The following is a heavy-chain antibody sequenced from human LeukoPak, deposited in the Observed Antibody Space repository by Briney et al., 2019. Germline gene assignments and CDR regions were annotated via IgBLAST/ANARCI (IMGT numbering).Heavy chain of an antibody. CDR1: GYTLTELS. Sequence: VASVKVSCKVPGYTLTELSMHWVRQAPGKGLEWMGGFDPEDGETIYAQKFQGRVTMTEDTSTDTAYMELSSLRSKDTAVYYCATGAYCGGDCHMAPFDYWGQGTLVTVSS. V-gene: IGHV1-24*01. D-gene: IGHD2-21*02. CDR2: FDPEDGET. CDR3: ATGAYCGGDCHMAPFDY. J-gene: IGHJ4*02.